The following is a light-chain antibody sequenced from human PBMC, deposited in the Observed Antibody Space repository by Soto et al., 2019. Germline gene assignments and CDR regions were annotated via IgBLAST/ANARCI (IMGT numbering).Light chain of an antibody. CDR2: DAS. CDR3: QQKSQGMT. CDR1: QSVGTH. Sequence: EILWTQSPDTLSVSLGERATLFCRDSQSVGTHLACYQQKPGQAPRLLIFDASKRTTGTPDRLSGSGSGTEFTLTISGVQADDLAVYYCQQKSQGMTFGQGTKVDI. V-gene: IGKV3-15*01. J-gene: IGKJ1*01.